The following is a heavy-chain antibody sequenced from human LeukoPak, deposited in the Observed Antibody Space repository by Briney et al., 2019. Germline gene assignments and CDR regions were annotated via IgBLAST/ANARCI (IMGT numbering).Heavy chain of an antibody. CDR1: GFTFSSYG. Sequence: GGPLRLSCAASGFTFSSYGMLWVRQAPGKGLEWVAVIWYDGSNKYYADSVKGRFPISRDNSKNTLYLQMNSLRAEDTAVYYCARDLLYESAQYGPMMYWGQGTLVTVSS. V-gene: IGHV3-33*01. CDR3: ARDLLYESAQYGPMMY. D-gene: IGHD2-8*01. J-gene: IGHJ4*02. CDR2: IWYDGSNK.